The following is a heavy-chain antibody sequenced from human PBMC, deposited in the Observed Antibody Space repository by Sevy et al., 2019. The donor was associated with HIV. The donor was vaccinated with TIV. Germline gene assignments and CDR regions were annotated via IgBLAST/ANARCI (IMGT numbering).Heavy chain of an antibody. Sequence: ASVKVSCKASGYIFTSYGITWVRQAPGQGLEWMGWLSAYHGNTNYAQKLQGRVTMTTDRSTSTAYMELRSLRSDDTAVYYCARDPGEKDYVWGSYRSTLYFDYWGQGTLVTVSS. CDR1: GYIFTSYG. J-gene: IGHJ4*02. CDR3: ARDPGEKDYVWGSYRSTLYFDY. D-gene: IGHD3-16*02. CDR2: LSAYHGNT. V-gene: IGHV1-18*01.